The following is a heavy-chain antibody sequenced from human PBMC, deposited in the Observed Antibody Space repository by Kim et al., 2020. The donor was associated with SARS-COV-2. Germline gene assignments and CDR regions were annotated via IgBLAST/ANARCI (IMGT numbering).Heavy chain of an antibody. V-gene: IGHV1-24*01. D-gene: IGHD3-16*01. CDR1: GYTLTELS. Sequence: ASVKVSCKISGYTLTELSMHWVRQAPGKGLEWMGGFDPEDGETIYAQKFQGRVTMTEDTSTDTAYMELSSLISEDTAVYYCATDPFGGVPPTHYYGMDVWGPGPTVTVSS. CDR2: FDPEDGET. J-gene: IGHJ6*02. CDR3: ATDPFGGVPPTHYYGMDV.